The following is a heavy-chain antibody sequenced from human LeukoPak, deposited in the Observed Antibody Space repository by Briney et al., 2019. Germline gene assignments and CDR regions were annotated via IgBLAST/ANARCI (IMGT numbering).Heavy chain of an antibody. CDR2: INENGGST. V-gene: IGHV3-23*01. Sequence: AGGSLRLSCAASGFTFSGYAMTWVRQAPGKGLEWVSAINENGGSTQYADSVKGRFTISRDNSKNTLYLQMNSLRAEDTAVYYCANRPIAVAVKPNYYFDYWGQGTLVTVSS. D-gene: IGHD6-19*01. J-gene: IGHJ4*02. CDR1: GFTFSGYA. CDR3: ANRPIAVAVKPNYYFDY.